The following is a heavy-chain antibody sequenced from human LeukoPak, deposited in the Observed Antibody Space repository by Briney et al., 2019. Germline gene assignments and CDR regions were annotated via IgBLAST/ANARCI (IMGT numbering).Heavy chain of an antibody. CDR2: IKQDGSEK. CDR3: ARDRGSSGWYEFDY. D-gene: IGHD6-19*01. Sequence: GGSLRISCAASGFTSSSYWMSWVPQAPGKGLEWVANIKQDGSEKYYVDSVKGRFTISRDNAKNSLYLQMNSLRAEDTAVYYCARDRGSSGWYEFDYWGQGTLVTVSS. CDR1: GFTSSSYW. J-gene: IGHJ4*02. V-gene: IGHV3-7*01.